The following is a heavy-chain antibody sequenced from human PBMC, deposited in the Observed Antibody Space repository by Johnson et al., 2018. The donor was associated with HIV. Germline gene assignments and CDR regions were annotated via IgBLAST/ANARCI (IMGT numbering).Heavy chain of an antibody. CDR1: GFTFSSYA. V-gene: IGHV3-23*04. CDR2: ISGSGGST. D-gene: IGHD3-10*01. Sequence: VQLVESGGGLVQPGGSLRLSCAASGFTFSSYAMSWVRQATGKGLEWVSAISGSGGSTYYTDSVKGRFTISRDNSKNTLYLQMNSLRAEDTAVYYCAKDGRGDDAFDIWGQGTMVTVSS. J-gene: IGHJ3*02. CDR3: AKDGRGDDAFDI.